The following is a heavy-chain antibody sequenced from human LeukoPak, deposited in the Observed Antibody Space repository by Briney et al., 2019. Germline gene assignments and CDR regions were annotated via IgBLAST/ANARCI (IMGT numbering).Heavy chain of an antibody. Sequence: GGSLRLSCAASGFTFSSYEMNWVRQAPGKGLEWVSYISSSGSTIYYADSVKGRFTISRDNAKNSLYLQMNSLRAEDTALYYCARLGSLSIAARQYFDYWGQGTLVTVSS. CDR2: ISSSGSTI. J-gene: IGHJ4*02. D-gene: IGHD6-6*01. CDR1: GFTFSSYE. CDR3: ARLGSLSIAARQYFDY. V-gene: IGHV3-48*03.